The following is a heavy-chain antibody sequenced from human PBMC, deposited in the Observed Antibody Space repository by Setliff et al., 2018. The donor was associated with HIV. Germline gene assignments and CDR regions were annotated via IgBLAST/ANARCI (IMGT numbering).Heavy chain of an antibody. J-gene: IGHJ4*02. CDR1: GYSFTSYS. D-gene: IGHD3-10*01. CDR3: ARETQTGSGSYFA. V-gene: IGHV1-46*01. CDR2: INCVNGDT. Sequence: ASVKVSCKTSGYSFTSYSVNWVRQAPGQGLEWVGIINCVNGDTRYAQEFQGRVTITSDTSTTTVYMDLSSLTTLDTAVYYCARETQTGSGSYFAWGQGTLVTVSS.